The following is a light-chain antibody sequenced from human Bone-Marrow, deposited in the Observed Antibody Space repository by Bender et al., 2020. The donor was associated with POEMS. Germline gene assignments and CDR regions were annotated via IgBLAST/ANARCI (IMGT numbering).Light chain of an antibody. CDR2: SSH. V-gene: IGLV1-44*01. Sequence: QSVLTQPPSASGTPGQRVTISCSGGSSNIGAHAVNWYQHLPGTAPKLLIYSSHRRPSEVPDRFSGSKSDNTASLTISGLQADDEADYYCCSYAGGYLYVFGTGTKVTVL. J-gene: IGLJ1*01. CDR1: SSNIGAHA. CDR3: CSYAGGYLYV.